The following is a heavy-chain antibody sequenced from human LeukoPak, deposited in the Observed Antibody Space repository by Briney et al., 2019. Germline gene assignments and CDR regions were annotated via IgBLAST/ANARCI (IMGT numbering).Heavy chain of an antibody. CDR3: VRSGYCSGGSCYEEAKWFDP. CDR1: GFTFNSYW. Sequence: GGSLGLSCAASGFTFNSYWMHWVRQVPGKGLVWVSRINSDGSDTTYADSVKGRFTISRDNAKNTLYLQMNSLRAEDTAVYYCVRSGYCSGGSCYEEAKWFDPWGQGTLVTVSS. CDR2: INSDGSDT. V-gene: IGHV3-74*01. D-gene: IGHD2-15*01. J-gene: IGHJ5*02.